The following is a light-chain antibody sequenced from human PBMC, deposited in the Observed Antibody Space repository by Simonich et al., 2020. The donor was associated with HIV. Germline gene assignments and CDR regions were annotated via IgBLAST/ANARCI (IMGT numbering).Light chain of an antibody. V-gene: IGKV3-15*01. CDR3: QQYYSYPYS. J-gene: IGKJ2*03. CDR2: GSS. CDR1: KSVSSN. Sequence: EIVMTQSPATLSVSPGERATISSRASKSVSSNLAWFQQKPGQAPRLLIYGSSIRATGIPARFSGSGSGTDFTLTISCLQSEDFATYYCQQYYSYPYSFGQGTKVEIK.